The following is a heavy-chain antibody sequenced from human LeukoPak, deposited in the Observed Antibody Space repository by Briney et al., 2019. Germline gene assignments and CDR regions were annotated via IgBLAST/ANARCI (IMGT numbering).Heavy chain of an antibody. D-gene: IGHD3-10*01. V-gene: IGHV3-74*01. CDR1: GFTFSSYW. Sequence: PGGSLRLSCAASGFTFSSYWMHWVRQAPGKGLVWVSRINGDGSTTTYADSVKGRFTISRDNAKNTLYLQMNGLRAEDTAVYYCTRDLDGSGNYHWFDPWGQGTLVTVSS. CDR2: INGDGSTT. J-gene: IGHJ5*02. CDR3: TRDLDGSGNYHWFDP.